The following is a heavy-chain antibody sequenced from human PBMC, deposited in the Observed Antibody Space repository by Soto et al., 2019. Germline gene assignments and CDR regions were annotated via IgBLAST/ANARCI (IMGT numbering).Heavy chain of an antibody. Sequence: SETLSLTCTVSGGSISSGDYYWSWIRQPPGKGLEWIGYIYYSGSTYYNPSLKSRVTISVDTSKNQFSLKLSSVTAADTAVYYCARDYIDYYYYGMDVWGQGTTVTVSS. CDR2: IYYSGST. V-gene: IGHV4-30-4*01. D-gene: IGHD4-4*01. CDR1: GGSISSGDYY. CDR3: ARDYIDYYYYGMDV. J-gene: IGHJ6*02.